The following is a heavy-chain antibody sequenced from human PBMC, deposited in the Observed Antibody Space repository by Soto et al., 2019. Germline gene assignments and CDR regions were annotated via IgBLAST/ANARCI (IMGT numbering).Heavy chain of an antibody. J-gene: IGHJ6*02. D-gene: IGHD1-26*01. CDR3: TTSPHRDSERVFV. CDR1: GFTFSSYW. V-gene: IGHV3-7*01. CDR2: IKHDGTEK. Sequence: EVQLVESGGGLVQPGGSLRLSCTASGFTFSSYWMSWVRQAPGKGLEWVANIKHDGTEKYYVDSVRGRLTVSRDNAKSSLYLQMNSLRVEDTAVYYCTTSPHRDSERVFVWGQGTTVTVSS.